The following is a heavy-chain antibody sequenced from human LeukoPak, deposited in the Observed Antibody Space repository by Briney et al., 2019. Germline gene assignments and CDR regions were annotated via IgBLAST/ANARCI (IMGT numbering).Heavy chain of an antibody. CDR1: GFTFSSYG. D-gene: IGHD3-22*01. CDR3: AKDHNYYDGSGPPRAFDI. Sequence: PGGSLRLSCAASGFTFSSYGMHWVRQAPGKGLEWVAFIRYDGSNKYYADSVKGRFTISRDNSKNTLYLQMNSLRAEDTAVYYCAKDHNYYDGSGPPRAFDIWGQGTMVTVSS. CDR2: IRYDGSNK. J-gene: IGHJ3*02. V-gene: IGHV3-30*02.